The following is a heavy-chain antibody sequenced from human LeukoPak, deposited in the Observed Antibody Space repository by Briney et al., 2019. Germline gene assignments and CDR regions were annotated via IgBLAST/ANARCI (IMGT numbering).Heavy chain of an antibody. V-gene: IGHV3-7*04. CDR1: GFTFSSYW. J-gene: IGHJ4*02. Sequence: PGGSLRLSCAASGFTFSSYWMSWVRQAPGKGLEWVANIKQDGSEKYYVDSVKGRFTISRDNAKNSLYLQMNSLRAEDTAVYYCARGQNGDYRFFDYWGQGTLVTVSS. CDR2: IKQDGSEK. CDR3: ARGQNGDYRFFDY. D-gene: IGHD4-17*01.